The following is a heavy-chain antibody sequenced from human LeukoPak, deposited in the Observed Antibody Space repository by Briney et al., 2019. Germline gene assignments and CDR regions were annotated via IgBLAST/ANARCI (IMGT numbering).Heavy chain of an antibody. D-gene: IGHD2-15*01. CDR1: GFTFSSYS. Sequence: GGSLRLSCAASGFTFSSYSMNWVRQAPGKGLEWVSSISSSSSYIYYADSVKGRFTISRDNAKNSLYLQMNSLRAEDTAVYYCAKRLVACSGGSCYSTFQHWGQGTLVTVSS. V-gene: IGHV3-21*04. CDR2: ISSSSSYI. J-gene: IGHJ1*01. CDR3: AKRLVACSGGSCYSTFQH.